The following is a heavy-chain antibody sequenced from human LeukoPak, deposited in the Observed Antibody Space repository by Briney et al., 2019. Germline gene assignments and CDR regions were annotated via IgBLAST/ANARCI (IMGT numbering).Heavy chain of an antibody. Sequence: ALXLSCAASGFTFSSYGMHGVRQAPGKGGEGVAVISYDGSNKYYADSVKGRFTISRDNSKNTLYLQMNSLRAEDPAVYYCAKDHDDYDYYYGMDVWGQGTTVTVSS. CDR1: GFTFSSYG. CDR2: ISYDGSNK. J-gene: IGHJ6*02. V-gene: IGHV3-30*18. D-gene: IGHD3-16*01. CDR3: AKDHDDYDYYYGMDV.